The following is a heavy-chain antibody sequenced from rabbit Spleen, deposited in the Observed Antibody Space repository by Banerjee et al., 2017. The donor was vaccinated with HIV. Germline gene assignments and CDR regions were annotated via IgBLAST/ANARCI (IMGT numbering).Heavy chain of an antibody. CDR2: AYAGSSGST. V-gene: IGHV1S40*01. D-gene: IGHD6-1*01. Sequence: QSLEESGGDLVKPGASLTLTCIASGVSFNSGYDMCWVRQAPGKGLEWVACAYAGSSGSTYSATWAKGRFTISKTSSTTVTLQMTSLTAADTATYFCAREVLYAAYAGFGDATMYYFNLWGQGTLVTVS. CDR1: GVSFNSGYD. J-gene: IGHJ4*01. CDR3: AREVLYAAYAGFGDATMYYFNL.